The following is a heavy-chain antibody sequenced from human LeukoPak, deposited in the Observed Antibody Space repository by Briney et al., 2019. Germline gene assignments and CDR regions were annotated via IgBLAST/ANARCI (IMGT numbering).Heavy chain of an antibody. J-gene: IGHJ4*02. CDR2: INPNSGGT. CDR3: ARMDQIIAAAGPGDY. V-gene: IGHV1-2*02. Sequence: ASVKVSCKASGYTFTGYYMHWVRQAPGQGLEWMGWINPNSGGTNYAQKFQGRVTMTRDTSISTAYVELSRLRSDDTAVYYCARMDQIIAAAGPGDYWGQGTLVTVSS. CDR1: GYTFTGYY. D-gene: IGHD6-13*01.